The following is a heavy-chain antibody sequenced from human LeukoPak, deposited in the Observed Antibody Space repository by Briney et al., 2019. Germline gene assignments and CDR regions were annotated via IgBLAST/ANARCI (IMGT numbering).Heavy chain of an antibody. Sequence: GGSLRLSCAASGFTFSSYWMSWVRQAPGKGLEWVANIKRDGSEKYYVDSVKGRFTISRDNAKNSLYLQMNSLRAEDTAVYYCARDLAIAAAGTSAGGYYYYYYYMDVWGKGTTVTVSS. D-gene: IGHD6-13*01. CDR1: GFTFSSYW. CDR2: IKRDGSEK. CDR3: ARDLAIAAAGTSAGGYYYYYYYMDV. V-gene: IGHV3-7*01. J-gene: IGHJ6*03.